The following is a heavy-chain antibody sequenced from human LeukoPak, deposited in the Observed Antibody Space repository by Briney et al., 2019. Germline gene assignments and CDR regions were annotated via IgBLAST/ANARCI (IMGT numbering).Heavy chain of an antibody. D-gene: IGHD4-11*01. Sequence: SETLSLTCTVSGYSISSGYYWSWIRQPAGKGLEWIGRIYTSGSTNYNPSLKSRVTISVDTSKNQFSLKLSSVTAADTAVYYCASQVVGWATVWRWFDPWGQGTLVTVSS. CDR2: IYTSGST. J-gene: IGHJ5*02. CDR1: GYSISSGYY. CDR3: ASQVVGWATVWRWFDP. V-gene: IGHV4-61*02.